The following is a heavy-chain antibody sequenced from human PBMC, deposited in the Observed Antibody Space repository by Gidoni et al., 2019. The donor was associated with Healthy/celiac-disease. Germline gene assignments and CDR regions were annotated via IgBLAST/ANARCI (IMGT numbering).Heavy chain of an antibody. Sequence: QLQLQASGPGLVKPSETLSPTCTVSGGSISSSSYYWGWIRQPPGKGLEWIGSVYYSGSTYYNPYLKSRVTISVDTSKNQFSLKLSSVTAAYTALYYCAKHRFADYYGAGHALDIWGQGTMVTVSS. CDR2: VYYSGST. D-gene: IGHD3-10*01. V-gene: IGHV4-39*01. CDR1: GGSISSSSYY. J-gene: IGHJ3*02. CDR3: AKHRFADYYGAGHALDI.